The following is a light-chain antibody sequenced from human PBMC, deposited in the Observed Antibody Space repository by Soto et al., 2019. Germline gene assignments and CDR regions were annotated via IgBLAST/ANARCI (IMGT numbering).Light chain of an antibody. V-gene: IGLV7-46*01. CDR1: TGAVTNGHY. J-gene: IGLJ1*01. Sequence: QAVVTQEPSLTVSPGGTVTLTCGSSTGAVTNGHYPYWFQQKPGQAPRTLIYDTTNRHSWTPARFSGSLLGGKAALTLSGAQPEDEAEYYCLLSYNGPYVFGTGPKATVL. CDR3: LLSYNGPYV. CDR2: DTT.